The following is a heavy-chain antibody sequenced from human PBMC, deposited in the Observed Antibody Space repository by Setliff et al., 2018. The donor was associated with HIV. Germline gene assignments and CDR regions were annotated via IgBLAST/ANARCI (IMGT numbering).Heavy chain of an antibody. Sequence: GESLRLSCEASGFTLSSYWMHWVRQVPGKGLVWVSRINSDGSSTSYADSVTGRFTISRDNARNTVYLQLNSLRVEDTAVYYCAKQLSPHFYYYMDVWGNGTTVTVSS. J-gene: IGHJ6*03. CDR3: AKQLSPHFYYYMDV. CDR2: INSDGSST. D-gene: IGHD3-3*02. CDR1: GFTLSSYW. V-gene: IGHV3-74*01.